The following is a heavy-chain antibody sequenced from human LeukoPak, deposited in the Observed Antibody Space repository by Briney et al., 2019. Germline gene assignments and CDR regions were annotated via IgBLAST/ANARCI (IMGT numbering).Heavy chain of an antibody. CDR2: IIPIFGTA. Sequence: SVKVSCKASGGTFSSYAISWVRQAPGQGLEWMGGIIPIFGTANYAQKFQGRATITTDESTSTAYMELSSLRSEDTAVYYCASPDCSSTSCSHDAFDIWGQGTMVTVSS. CDR3: ASPDCSSTSCSHDAFDI. CDR1: GGTFSSYA. D-gene: IGHD2-2*01. J-gene: IGHJ3*02. V-gene: IGHV1-69*05.